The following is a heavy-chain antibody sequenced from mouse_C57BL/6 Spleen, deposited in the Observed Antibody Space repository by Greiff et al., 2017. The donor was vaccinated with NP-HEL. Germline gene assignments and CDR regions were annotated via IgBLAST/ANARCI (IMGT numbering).Heavy chain of an antibody. D-gene: IGHD2-12*01. J-gene: IGHJ4*01. CDR2: ISSGSSTI. CDR3: ANRRYSYYAMDY. CDR1: GFTFSDYG. Sequence: EVHLVESGGGLVKPGGSLKLSCAASGFTFSDYGMHWVRQAPEKGLEWVAYISSGSSTIYSADTVKGRFTISRDNAKNTLFLQMTSLRSEDTAMYYCANRRYSYYAMDYWGQGTSVTVSS. V-gene: IGHV5-17*01.